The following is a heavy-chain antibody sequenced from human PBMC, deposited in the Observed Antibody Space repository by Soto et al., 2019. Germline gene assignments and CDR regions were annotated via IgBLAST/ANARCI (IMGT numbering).Heavy chain of an antibody. CDR2: IYYSGST. Sequence: SETLSLTCTVSGGSISSSSYYWGWIRQPPGKGLEWIGSIYYSGSTYYNPSLKSRVTISVDTSKNQLSLKLSSVTAADTAVYYCARHEGSVTTPIDYWGQGTLVTVSS. J-gene: IGHJ4*02. CDR3: ARHEGSVTTPIDY. D-gene: IGHD4-17*01. CDR1: GGSISSSSYY. V-gene: IGHV4-39*01.